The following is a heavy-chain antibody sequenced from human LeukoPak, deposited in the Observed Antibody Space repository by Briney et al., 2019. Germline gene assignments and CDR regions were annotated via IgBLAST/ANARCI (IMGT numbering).Heavy chain of an antibody. J-gene: IGHJ4*02. CDR2: IKRKSDGGAT. CDR3: TTIYPGY. Sequence: PGGSLRLSCAASGFTISNVWMNWVRQAPGKGLEWVGRIKRKSDGGATDYAAPVKGRFAISRDDSENTLYLQMNSLKTEDTAVYYCTTIYPGYWGQGTLVTVSS. D-gene: IGHD5/OR15-5a*01. V-gene: IGHV3-15*01. CDR1: GFTISNVW.